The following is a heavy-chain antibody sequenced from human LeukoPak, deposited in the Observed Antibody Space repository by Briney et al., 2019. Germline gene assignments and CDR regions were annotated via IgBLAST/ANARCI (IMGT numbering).Heavy chain of an antibody. J-gene: IGHJ4*02. CDR2: IIPPFGTA. Sequence: SVKVSCKASGGTFSSYAISWVRQAPGQGLEWMGRIIPPFGTANYAQKFQGRVTITTDKSTSTAYMELSSLRSEDKAVYYGARDYGDQDDYWGQGALVTVSS. CDR1: GGTFSSYA. V-gene: IGHV1-69*05. D-gene: IGHD4-17*01. CDR3: ARDYGDQDDY.